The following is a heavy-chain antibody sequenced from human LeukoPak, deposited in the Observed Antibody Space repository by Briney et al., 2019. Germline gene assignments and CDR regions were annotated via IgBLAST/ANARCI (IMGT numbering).Heavy chain of an antibody. J-gene: IGHJ4*02. V-gene: IGHV1-3*01. CDR2: INAGTGDT. D-gene: IGHD4-23*01. Sequence: GASVKVSCKASGYTFSSYDIHWVRQAPGQRLEWMGRINAGTGDTQFSEKFQGKVTITRDTPASTDYMELSSLRSEDTAVYYCARGSMGYGGHFDYWGQGTLVTVSS. CDR1: GYTFSSYD. CDR3: ARGSMGYGGHFDY.